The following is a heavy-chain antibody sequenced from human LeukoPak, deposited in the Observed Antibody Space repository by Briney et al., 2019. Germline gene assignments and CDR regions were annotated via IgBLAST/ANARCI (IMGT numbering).Heavy chain of an antibody. J-gene: IGHJ3*02. CDR3: AKEGRQHPGRGNAFDI. Sequence: PGRSLRLSCAASGFTFDDYAMHWVRQAPGKGLEWVSGISWNSGSIGYADSVKGRFTISRDNAKNSLYLQMNSLRAEDMALYYCAKEGRQHPGRGNAFDIWGQGTMVTVSS. CDR1: GFTFDDYA. V-gene: IGHV3-9*03. D-gene: IGHD3-10*01. CDR2: ISWNSGSI.